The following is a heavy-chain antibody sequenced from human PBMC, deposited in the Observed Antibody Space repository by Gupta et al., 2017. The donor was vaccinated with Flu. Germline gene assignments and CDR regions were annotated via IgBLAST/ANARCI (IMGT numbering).Heavy chain of an antibody. J-gene: IGHJ6*02. Sequence: QVQLVQSGAEVKKPGSSVRVSCKTSGGTFRNNSISWVRQAPGQGLEWLGGIMPLFGAADYAQEFQARVTITADRSTNTAYMELRSLKSEDTAVYYCAREAYCRGDCSYYNGMDVWGQGTTVIVSS. CDR1: GGTFRNNS. D-gene: IGHD2-21*02. V-gene: IGHV1-69*06. CDR2: IMPLFGAA. CDR3: AREAYCRGDCSYYNGMDV.